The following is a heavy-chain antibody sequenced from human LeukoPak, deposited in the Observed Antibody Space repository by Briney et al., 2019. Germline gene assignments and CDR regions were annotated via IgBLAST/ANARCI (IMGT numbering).Heavy chain of an antibody. CDR1: GFIISNYA. CDR2: ISANGGST. D-gene: IGHD6-13*01. J-gene: IGHJ4*02. Sequence: GGSRRLSCSASGFIISNYAMHWVRQAPGKGLEYVWAISANGGSTYYADSVKGRFTISRDNSKNTLYLQMSSLRAEDTAIYHCVKDLYRGDTSSWYYFDYWGQGTLVTVSS. V-gene: IGHV3-64D*06. CDR3: VKDLYRGDTSSWYYFDY.